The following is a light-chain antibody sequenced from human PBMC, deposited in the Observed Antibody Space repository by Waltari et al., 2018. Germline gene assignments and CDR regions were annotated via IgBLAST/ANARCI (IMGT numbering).Light chain of an antibody. CDR2: AAS. CDR1: QDLKTW. J-gene: IGKJ4*01. V-gene: IGKV1-12*01. CDR3: QQADSFPPLT. Sequence: DIQMTQSPSSVSASLGDRVNITCRASQDLKTWLAWYQHKPGKAPKLLVSAASRLQSGVPSRFSGSGSGTDFTLTISNLQPEDFATYYCQQADSFPPLTFGGGTKVEIK.